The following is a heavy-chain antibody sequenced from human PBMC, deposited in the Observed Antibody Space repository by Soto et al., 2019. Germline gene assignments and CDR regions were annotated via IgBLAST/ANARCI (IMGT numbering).Heavy chain of an antibody. V-gene: IGHV4-34*01. D-gene: IGHD6-13*01. J-gene: IGHJ4*02. Sequence: QVQLQQWGAGLLKPSETLSLTCAVYGGSFSGYYWSWIRQPPGKGLEWIGEINHSGSTNYNPSLKSRVTISVDTSKNQFSLKLSSVTAADTAVYYCARVGYSTLGGNDYWAQGTLVTVSS. CDR1: GGSFSGYY. CDR3: ARVGYSTLGGNDY. CDR2: INHSGST.